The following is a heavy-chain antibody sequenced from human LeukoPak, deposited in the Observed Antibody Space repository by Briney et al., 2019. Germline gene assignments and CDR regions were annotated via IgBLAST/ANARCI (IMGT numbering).Heavy chain of an antibody. Sequence: ASVKVSCKVSGYTLTELSMHWVRQAPGKGLEWMGGFDPEDGETIYAQKFQGRVTMTEDTSTDTAYMELSSLRSEDTAVYYCATGEPYYCDSSRYFAHWGQGTLVTVSS. CDR3: ATGEPYYCDSSRYFAH. CDR1: GYTLTELS. D-gene: IGHD3-22*01. V-gene: IGHV1-24*01. J-gene: IGHJ4*02. CDR2: FDPEDGET.